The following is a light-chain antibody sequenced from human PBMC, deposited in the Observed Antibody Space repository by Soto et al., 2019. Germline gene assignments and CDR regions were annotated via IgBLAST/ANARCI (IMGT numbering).Light chain of an antibody. V-gene: IGKV3-11*01. J-gene: IGKJ1*01. Sequence: EIGLTQSPATLSLSPGERATLSCRASQSVSSYLAWYQQKPGQAPRLLIYDSSNRAPGIPARFSGSGSGTDFTLTISSLEPEDFEVYYCQQRSNWPGTFGQGTKVEIK. CDR1: QSVSSY. CDR3: QQRSNWPGT. CDR2: DSS.